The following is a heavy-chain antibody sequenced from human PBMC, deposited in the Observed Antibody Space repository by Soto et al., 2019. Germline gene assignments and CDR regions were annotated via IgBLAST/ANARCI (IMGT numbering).Heavy chain of an antibody. CDR3: ARAEEWLLRYYYYYGMDV. V-gene: IGHV1-69*13. J-gene: IGHJ6*02. Sequence: GASVKVSCKASGGTFSSYAISWVRQAPGQGLEWMGGIIPIFGTANYAQKLQGRVTITADESTSTAYMELSSLRSEDTAVYYCARAEEWLLRYYYYYGMDVWGQGTTVTVSS. D-gene: IGHD3-3*01. CDR1: GGTFSSYA. CDR2: IIPIFGTA.